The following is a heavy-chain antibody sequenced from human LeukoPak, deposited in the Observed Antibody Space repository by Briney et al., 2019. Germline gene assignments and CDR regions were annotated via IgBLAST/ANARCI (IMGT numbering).Heavy chain of an antibody. Sequence: GGSLRLSCSASGFTFSRNAMTWVGQAPGKGLDWVSSVTGIDGTTFYADSVKGRFTISRDNSKNTLFLQMNSLTAEDTAVYYCARDGFCTPFFYFDYWGQGTLVTVSS. V-gene: IGHV3-23*01. CDR2: VTGIDGTT. D-gene: IGHD3-3*01. CDR1: GFTFSRNA. J-gene: IGHJ4*02. CDR3: ARDGFCTPFFYFDY.